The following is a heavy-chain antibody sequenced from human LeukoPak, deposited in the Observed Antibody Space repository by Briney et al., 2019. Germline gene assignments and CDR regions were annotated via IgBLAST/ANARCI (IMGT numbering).Heavy chain of an antibody. CDR1: GFTFNTYA. CDR3: AKDVREYSYGYYGLDV. J-gene: IGHJ6*02. D-gene: IGHD5-18*01. CDR2: ISGGGGST. V-gene: IGHV3-23*01. Sequence: GSLRLSCAASGFTFNTYAMTWVRQASGKGLEWVSTISGGGGSTYYADSVKGRFAIFRDNSKRTVYLQMNNLRAEDTAVYFCAKDVREYSYGYYGLDVWGQGTTVTVSS.